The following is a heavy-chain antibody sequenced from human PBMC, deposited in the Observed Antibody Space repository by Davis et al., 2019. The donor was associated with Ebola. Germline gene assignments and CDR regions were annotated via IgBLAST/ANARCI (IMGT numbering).Heavy chain of an antibody. J-gene: IGHJ6*02. Sequence: MPSETLSLTCTVSGGSISSYYWSWIRQPAGKGLEWIGRIYTSGSTNYNPSLKSRVTMSVDTSKNQFSLKLSSVTAADTAVYYCARWIAAAGIDYYYGMDVWGQGTTVTVSS. D-gene: IGHD6-13*01. CDR3: ARWIAAAGIDYYYGMDV. CDR2: IYTSGST. V-gene: IGHV4-4*07. CDR1: GGSISSYY.